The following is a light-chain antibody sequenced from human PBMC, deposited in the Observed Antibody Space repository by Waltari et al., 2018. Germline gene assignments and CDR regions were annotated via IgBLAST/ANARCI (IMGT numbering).Light chain of an antibody. CDR2: GAS. CDR3: QHHFRLPAT. Sequence: IMLTQSPGTLSLSPGERATLSCRASQSISRYLAWYQQKPGQSPRLLIYGASTGATGITDRFRGSESWTDFSLTISGLEPEDSAVYYCQHHFRLPATFGQGTKVEIK. CDR1: QSISRY. V-gene: IGKV3-20*01. J-gene: IGKJ1*01.